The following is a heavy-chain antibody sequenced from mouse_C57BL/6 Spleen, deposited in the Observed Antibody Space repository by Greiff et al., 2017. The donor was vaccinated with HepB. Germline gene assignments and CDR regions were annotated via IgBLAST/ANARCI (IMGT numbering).Heavy chain of an antibody. CDR2: IYPGNSDT. V-gene: IGHV1-5*01. CDR3: TRLYYYGSSYDAMDY. Sequence: EVQLQQSGTVLARPGASVKMSCKTSGYTFTSYWMHWVKQRPGQGLEWIGAIYPGNSDTSYNQKFKGKAKLTAVTSASTAYMELSSLTNEDSAVYYCTRLYYYGSSYDAMDYWGQGTSVTVSS. CDR1: GYTFTSYW. D-gene: IGHD1-1*01. J-gene: IGHJ4*01.